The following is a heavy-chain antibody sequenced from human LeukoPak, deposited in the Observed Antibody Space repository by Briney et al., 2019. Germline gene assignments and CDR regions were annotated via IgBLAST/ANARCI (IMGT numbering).Heavy chain of an antibody. D-gene: IGHD3-22*01. CDR3: ASPVAIEYYYETRDDYEGDY. CDR1: GGSINSYY. Sequence: PSETLSLTCSVSGGSINSYYWGWVRQPAGKGLEWIGRIYTTGTTNYSPSLRSRLTMSVDTSKNQFSLKLRSVTAADTAVYYCASPVAIEYYYETRDDYEGDYWGQGTLVTVSS. V-gene: IGHV4-4*07. J-gene: IGHJ4*02. CDR2: IYTTGTT.